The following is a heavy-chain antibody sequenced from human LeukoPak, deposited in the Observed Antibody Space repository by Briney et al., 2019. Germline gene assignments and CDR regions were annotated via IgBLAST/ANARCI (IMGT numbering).Heavy chain of an antibody. CDR1: GFTFSSYW. J-gene: IGHJ4*02. D-gene: IGHD3-10*01. CDR2: ISYDGSNK. Sequence: PGGSLRLSCAASGFTFSSYWMHWVRQAPGKGLEWVAVISYDGSNKYYADSVKGRFTISRDNSKNTLYLQMNSLRAEDTAVYYCAREHLWSRSSLDYWGQGTLVTVSS. CDR3: AREHLWSRSSLDY. V-gene: IGHV3-30*03.